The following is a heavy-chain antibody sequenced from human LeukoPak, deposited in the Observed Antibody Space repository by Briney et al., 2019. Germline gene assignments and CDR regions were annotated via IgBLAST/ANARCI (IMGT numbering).Heavy chain of an antibody. J-gene: IGHJ4*02. Sequence: SETLSLTCTVSGYSISSGYYWGWIRQPPGKGLEWIGEINHSGSTNYNPSLKSRVTISVDTSKNQFSLKLSSVTAEDTAVYYCASGIAVAGRTFDYWGQGTLVTVSS. D-gene: IGHD6-19*01. CDR3: ASGIAVAGRTFDY. V-gene: IGHV4-38-2*02. CDR1: GYSISSGYY. CDR2: INHSGST.